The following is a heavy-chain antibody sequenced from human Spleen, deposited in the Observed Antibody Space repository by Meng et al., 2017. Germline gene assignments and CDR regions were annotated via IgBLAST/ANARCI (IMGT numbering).Heavy chain of an antibody. CDR1: GFTFSNAW. D-gene: IGHD5-24*01. CDR3: TTDIGEGWLQARDY. V-gene: IGHV3-15*01. CDR2: IKSKTDGGTT. Sequence: GGSLRLSCAASGFTFSNAWMSWVRQAPGKGLEWVGRIKSKTDGGTTDYAAPVKGRFTISRDDSKNTLYLQMNSLKTEDTAVYYCTTDIGEGWLQARDYWGQGTLVTVSS. J-gene: IGHJ4*02.